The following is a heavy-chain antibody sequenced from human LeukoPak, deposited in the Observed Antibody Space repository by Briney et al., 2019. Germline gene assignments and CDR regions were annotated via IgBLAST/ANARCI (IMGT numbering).Heavy chain of an antibody. V-gene: IGHV1-2*02. J-gene: IGHJ3*02. Sequence: ASVRVSCKASGDTFTGYYMHWGRQAPGQGVEWMGWINPNSGGTNYAQKFQGRVTMTRDTSISTAYMELSRLRSHDTAVYYCARVEWELLAPPSSGWAFDIWGQGTMVTVSS. CDR2: INPNSGGT. CDR3: ARVEWELLAPPSSGWAFDI. D-gene: IGHD1-26*01. CDR1: GDTFTGYY.